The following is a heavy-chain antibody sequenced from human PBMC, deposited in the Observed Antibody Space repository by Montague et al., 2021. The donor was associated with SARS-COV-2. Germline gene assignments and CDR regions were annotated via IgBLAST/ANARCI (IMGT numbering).Heavy chain of an antibody. CDR1: GGSISSGGHY. CDR2: IYYSGST. V-gene: IGHV4-31*03. D-gene: IGHD2-15*01. Sequence: TLSLTCTVSGGSISSGGHYWSWIRQHPGKGLEWIGYIYYSGSTYYNPSLKSRVTISVDTSKNQFSLKLSSVTDADTAVYYCARAQNICFIANCVNYFDLWGLGALVTVSS. CDR3: ARAQNICFIANCVNYFDL. J-gene: IGHJ4*02.